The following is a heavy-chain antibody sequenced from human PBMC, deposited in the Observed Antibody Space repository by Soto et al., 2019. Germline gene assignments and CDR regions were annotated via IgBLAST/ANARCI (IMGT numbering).Heavy chain of an antibody. J-gene: IGHJ3*02. CDR2: ISSSSSYI. D-gene: IGHD1-1*01. CDR1: GFTFSSYS. V-gene: IGHV3-21*01. CDR3: ARDKTGTAQGAAFDI. Sequence: GGSLRLSCAASGFTFSSYSMNWVRQAPGKGLEWVSSISSSSSYIYYADSVKGRFTISRDNAKNSLYLQMNSLRAEDTAVYYCARDKTGTAQGAAFDIWGQGTMVTVSS.